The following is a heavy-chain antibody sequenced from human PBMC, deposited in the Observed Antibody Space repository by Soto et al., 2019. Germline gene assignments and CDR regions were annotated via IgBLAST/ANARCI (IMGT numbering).Heavy chain of an antibody. Sequence: QLQLQESGSGLVKPSQTLSLTCAVSGGSISSGNSYAWSWIRQPPGKGLEWIGSISHTGRTSYNPSLKGRVTMSVDKSKNQFSLKLSSVTAADMAVYYCARAVAPYVGTWFDPWGHGSLVIVSS. CDR2: ISHTGRT. V-gene: IGHV4-30-2*01. D-gene: IGHD3-16*01. CDR1: GGSISSGNSYA. J-gene: IGHJ5*02. CDR3: ARAVAPYVGTWFDP.